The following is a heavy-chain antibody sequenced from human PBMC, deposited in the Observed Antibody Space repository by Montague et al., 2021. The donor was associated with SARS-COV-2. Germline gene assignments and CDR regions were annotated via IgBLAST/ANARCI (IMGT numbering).Heavy chain of an antibody. D-gene: IGHD6-6*01. CDR1: GASVASGNFY. CDR3: ARSRANVPSRPGFDY. J-gene: IGHJ4*02. Sequence: SETLSLTCTVSGASVASGNFYWSWIRQPPGKGLEWIGYMYYTGHTNYNPSLESRVTMPVGPSENQFSLTLTSVTAADTAVYYCARSRANVPSRPGFDYWGQGALVTVSS. CDR2: MYYTGHT. V-gene: IGHV4-61*01.